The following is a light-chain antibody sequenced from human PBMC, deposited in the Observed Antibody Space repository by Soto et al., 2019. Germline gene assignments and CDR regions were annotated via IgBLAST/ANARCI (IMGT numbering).Light chain of an antibody. CDR3: QQYCSSPT. CDR2: GAS. CDR1: QSVSSSY. V-gene: IGKV3-20*01. Sequence: EIVLTQSPGTLSLSPGERATISCRASQSVSSSYLAWYQQKPGQAPRLLIYGASSRATGIPDRFSGSGSGTDITLTISRLEPEDFAVYYCQQYCSSPTFGQGTTVEIK. J-gene: IGKJ1*01.